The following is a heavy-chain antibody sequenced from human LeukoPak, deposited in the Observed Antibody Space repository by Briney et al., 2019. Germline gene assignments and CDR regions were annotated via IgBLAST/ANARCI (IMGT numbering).Heavy chain of an antibody. D-gene: IGHD3-22*01. Sequence: GGSLRLSCAASGFTFRWHWMHWVRQAPGKGLVWVARLSTDGSSIRYADSAKGRLTISRDNAKNTLYLQMNSLRAEDTAVYYCARGYYYDTSGPYFDSWGQGTLVTVSS. J-gene: IGHJ4*02. CDR2: LSTDGSSI. CDR1: GFTFRWHW. V-gene: IGHV3-74*01. CDR3: ARGYYYDTSGPYFDS.